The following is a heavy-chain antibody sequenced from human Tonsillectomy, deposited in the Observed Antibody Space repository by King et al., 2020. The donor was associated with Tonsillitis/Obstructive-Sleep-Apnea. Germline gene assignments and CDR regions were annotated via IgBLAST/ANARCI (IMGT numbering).Heavy chain of an antibody. V-gene: IGHV1-69*12. Sequence: QLVQSGAEVKKPGSSVKVSCKASGGTFSSYAISWVRQAPEQGLEWMGGIIPIFGTANYAQKFQGRVTITADESTSTAYMELSSLRSEDTAVYYCARKNYFGSTSSGFDPWGQGTLVTVSS. CDR3: ARKNYFGSTSSGFDP. CDR2: IIPIFGTA. CDR1: GGTFSSYA. J-gene: IGHJ5*02. D-gene: IGHD2-2*01.